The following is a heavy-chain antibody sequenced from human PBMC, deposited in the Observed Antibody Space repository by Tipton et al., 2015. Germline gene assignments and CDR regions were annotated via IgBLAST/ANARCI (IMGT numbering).Heavy chain of an antibody. CDR3: AKGVAYYYAMDV. J-gene: IGHJ6*02. CDR2: ISDSGSGGGT. CDR1: GFTFSSYA. Sequence: SLRLSCAASGFTFSSYAMSWVRQAPGKGLEWVSSISDSGSGGGTYYADSVNGRFTISRDNSKNTLYLQMNSLRAEDTAVYYCAKGVAYYYAMDVWGQGTTVTVSS. D-gene: IGHD2-15*01. V-gene: IGHV3-23*01.